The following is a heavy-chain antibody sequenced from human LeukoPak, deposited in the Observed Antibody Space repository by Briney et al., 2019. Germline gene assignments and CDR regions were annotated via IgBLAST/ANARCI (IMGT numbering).Heavy chain of an antibody. CDR3: ARERIRPSLGSDAFDI. V-gene: IGHV4-59*12. D-gene: IGHD3-3*02. CDR2: MYSSGST. Sequence: PSETLSLTCTVSGVSISSYYWSWIRQPPEKGLEWIGYMYSSGSTNYTPSLKSRVTISGDTSKNQFSLKLTSVTAADTAVYYCARERIRPSLGSDAFDIWGQGTMVTVSS. CDR1: GVSISSYY. J-gene: IGHJ3*02.